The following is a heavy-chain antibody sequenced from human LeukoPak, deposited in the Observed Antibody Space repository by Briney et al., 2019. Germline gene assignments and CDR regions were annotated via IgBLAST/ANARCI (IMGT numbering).Heavy chain of an antibody. D-gene: IGHD3-22*01. V-gene: IGHV4-38-2*01. Sequence: SETPSLTCAVYGGSFSGYHWGWIRQPPGKGLEWIGSIYHSGSTYYNPSLKSRVTISVDTSRNQFSLKLRSVTAADTAVYYCARVVQSTDSSGFYLPEYFQHWGQGTLVTVSS. J-gene: IGHJ1*01. CDR2: IYHSGST. CDR1: GGSFSGYH. CDR3: ARVVQSTDSSGFYLPEYFQH.